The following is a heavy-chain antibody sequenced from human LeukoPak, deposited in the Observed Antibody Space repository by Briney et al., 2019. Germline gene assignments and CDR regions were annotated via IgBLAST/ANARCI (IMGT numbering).Heavy chain of an antibody. CDR3: AKADYYDSSGMADH. V-gene: IGHV3-23*01. J-gene: IGHJ4*02. CDR2: ISGSGGST. Sequence: GASLRLSCAASGFTFSSYAMSWVRQAPGKGLEWVSAISGSGGSTYYADSVKGRFTISRDNSKNTLYLQMNSLRAEDTAVYYCAKADYYDSSGMADHWGQGTLVTVSS. CDR1: GFTFSSYA. D-gene: IGHD3-22*01.